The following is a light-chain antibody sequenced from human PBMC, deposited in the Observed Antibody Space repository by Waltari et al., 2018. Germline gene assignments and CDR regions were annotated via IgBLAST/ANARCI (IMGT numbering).Light chain of an antibody. CDR2: SDH. J-gene: IGLJ3*02. Sequence: QSVLTQPPSASGTPGQRVTISCSGGNSNIGSNTVTWYQQIPGTAPKLLIYSDHQRPSGVPDRFSGSKSGTSASLAISGLQSEDEADYYCAAWDDSLNGYWVFGGGTKLTVL. V-gene: IGLV1-44*01. CDR1: NSNIGSNT. CDR3: AAWDDSLNGYWV.